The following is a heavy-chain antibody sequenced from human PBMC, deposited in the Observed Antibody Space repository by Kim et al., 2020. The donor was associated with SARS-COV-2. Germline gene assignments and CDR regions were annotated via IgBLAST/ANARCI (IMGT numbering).Heavy chain of an antibody. D-gene: IGHD1-26*01. J-gene: IGHJ2*01. CDR1: GFIFSDFA. CDR3: ARTGRGSPSWSFDL. Sequence: GGSLRLSYAASGFIFSDFAMSWVRQAPGKGLEWVSSISVSGADTYYADSVKGRFTIFRDNSKNTLYLQMDSLRAEDTAVYYCARTGRGSPSWSFDLWGR. V-gene: IGHV3-23*01. CDR2: ISVSGADT.